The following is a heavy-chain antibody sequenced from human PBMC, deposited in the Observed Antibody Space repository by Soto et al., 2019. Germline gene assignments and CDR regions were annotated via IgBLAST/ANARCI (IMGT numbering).Heavy chain of an antibody. V-gene: IGHV2-70*01. CDR1: GFSLSTSGMC. Sequence: SVPTLVNPTQTLTLTCTFSGFSLSTSGMCVSWIRQPPGKALEWLALIDWDDDKYYSTSLKTRLTISKDTSKNQVVLTMTNMDPVDTATYYCARIRTTVTNHHYYYYGMDVWGQGTTVTVSS. CDR3: ARIRTTVTNHHYYYYGMDV. J-gene: IGHJ6*02. CDR2: IDWDDDK. D-gene: IGHD4-4*01.